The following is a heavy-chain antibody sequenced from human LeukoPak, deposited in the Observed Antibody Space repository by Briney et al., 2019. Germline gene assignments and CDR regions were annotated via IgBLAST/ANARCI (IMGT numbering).Heavy chain of an antibody. CDR3: ARSGDLDY. CDR1: GYTFSGYY. V-gene: IGHV1-2*02. J-gene: IGHJ4*02. Sequence: ASVKVSCKASGYTFSGYYMHWVRQAPGQGLEWMGWINPNSGGTSYAQNFQGRVTMTRDTSISTAYMELSKLRSDDTAVYYCARSGDLDYWGQGTLVTVSS. CDR2: INPNSGGT. D-gene: IGHD1-26*01.